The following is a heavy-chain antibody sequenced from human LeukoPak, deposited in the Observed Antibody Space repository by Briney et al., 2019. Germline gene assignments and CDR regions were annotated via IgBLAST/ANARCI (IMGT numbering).Heavy chain of an antibody. V-gene: IGHV4-4*02. CDR3: ARDATGEYSSGWPDAFDI. Sequence: GSLRLSCAASGFTFSSYSMNWVRQAPGKGLEWIGEIYHSGSTNYNPSLKSRVTISVDKSKNQFSLKLSSVTAADTAVYYCARDATGEYSSGWPDAFDIWGQGTMVTVSS. CDR2: IYHSGST. J-gene: IGHJ3*02. D-gene: IGHD6-19*01. CDR1: GFTFSSYSM.